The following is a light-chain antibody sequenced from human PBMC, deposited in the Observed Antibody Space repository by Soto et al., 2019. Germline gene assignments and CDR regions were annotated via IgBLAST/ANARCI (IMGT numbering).Light chain of an antibody. CDR2: AGS. J-gene: IGKJ1*01. V-gene: IGKV3D-15*01. Sequence: EIVLTQSPGTLSVSPGDRVTLSCRASQSISINLAWYQHKPGQAPRLLIHAGSTRATGIPARISGSGSGTEFTLTISSLQPDDFATYYCQHYNSYSEAFGQGTKVDIK. CDR3: QHYNSYSEA. CDR1: QSISIN.